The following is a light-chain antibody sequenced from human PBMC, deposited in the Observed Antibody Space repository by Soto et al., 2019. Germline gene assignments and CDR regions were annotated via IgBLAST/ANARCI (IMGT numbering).Light chain of an antibody. CDR1: NIGGKS. CDR2: VDS. V-gene: IGLV3-21*02. Sequence: SYELTQTSSVSVAPGQTARISCGGNNIGGKSVHWYQQKPGQAPVVVVYVDSDRPSGIPERFSGSNSGNTATLTISRVEAGDEADYHCQVWDDNSDHHVFGTGTKLTVL. CDR3: QVWDDNSDHHV. J-gene: IGLJ1*01.